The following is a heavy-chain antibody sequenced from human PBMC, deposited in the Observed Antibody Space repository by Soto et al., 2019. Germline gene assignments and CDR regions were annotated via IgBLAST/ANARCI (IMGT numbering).Heavy chain of an antibody. CDR3: ARESAELGYCSGVTCYTADY. CDR1: GGSISAGDYY. J-gene: IGHJ4*02. V-gene: IGHV4-30-4*01. CDR2: IYYSGYT. D-gene: IGHD2-15*01. Sequence: SETLSLTCTVSGGSISAGDYYWSWIRQTPGKGLEWIGYIYYSGYTSYNPSLESRVTISVDSSKNQFSLKVNSVTAADTAVYYCARESAELGYCSGVTCYTADYWGQGTLVTVSS.